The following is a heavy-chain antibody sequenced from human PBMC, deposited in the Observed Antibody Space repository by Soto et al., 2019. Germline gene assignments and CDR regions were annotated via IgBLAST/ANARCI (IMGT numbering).Heavy chain of an antibody. Sequence: LRLSCAASGFIFSNYAMSWVRQAPGRGLEWVSAISASGATTYYPDSVKGRFTISRDNSKNTLYLQMNNLRADDTAVYYCTKGGIPRRYNIPKVDFDYWGQGSLVTVSS. V-gene: IGHV3-23*01. CDR2: ISASGATT. D-gene: IGHD1-1*01. J-gene: IGHJ4*02. CDR3: TKGGIPRRYNIPKVDFDY. CDR1: GFIFSNYA.